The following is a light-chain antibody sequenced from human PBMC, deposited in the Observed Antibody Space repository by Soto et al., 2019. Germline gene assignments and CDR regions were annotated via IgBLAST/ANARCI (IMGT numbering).Light chain of an antibody. CDR1: SSNIGSNP. J-gene: IGLJ3*02. CDR3: AAWDDSLNGWE. Sequence: QSVLTQPPSASGTPGQRVTISCSGSSSNIGSNPVNWYQQLPGTAPKLLISNNNQRPSGVPDRFSGSKSGTSASLAISGLQSEDEGDYYCAAWDDSLNGWEFGGGTKVTVL. V-gene: IGLV1-44*01. CDR2: NNN.